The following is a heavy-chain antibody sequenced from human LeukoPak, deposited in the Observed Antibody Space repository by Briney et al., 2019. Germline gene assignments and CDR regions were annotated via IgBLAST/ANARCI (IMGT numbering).Heavy chain of an antibody. D-gene: IGHD6-19*01. J-gene: IGHJ4*02. Sequence: ASVKVSCKASGYTFTSYGISWVRQAPGQVLEWMGWISAYNGNTNYAQKLQGRVTMTTDTSTSTACMELRSLRSDDTAVYYCAREYSSGHFDYWGQGTLVTVSS. CDR3: AREYSSGHFDY. CDR1: GYTFTSYG. V-gene: IGHV1-18*01. CDR2: ISAYNGNT.